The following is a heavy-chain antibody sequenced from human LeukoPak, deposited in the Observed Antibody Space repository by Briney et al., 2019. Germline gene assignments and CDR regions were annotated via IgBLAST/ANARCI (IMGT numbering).Heavy chain of an antibody. CDR2: INGDGSST. J-gene: IGHJ4*02. CDR1: GFTFSSYW. CDR3: ARDSRAHFDY. V-gene: IGHV3-74*01. Sequence: GGSLRLSCAASGFTFSSYWMHWVRQAPGKGLVWVSRINGDGSSTSYADSVKGRFTISRDNAKNTLYLQMNSLRAEDTAVYYCARDSRAHFDYWGQGTLVTVSS.